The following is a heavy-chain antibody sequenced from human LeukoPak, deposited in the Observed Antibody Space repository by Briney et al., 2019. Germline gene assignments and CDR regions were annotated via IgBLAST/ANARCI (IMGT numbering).Heavy chain of an antibody. D-gene: IGHD4-17*01. Sequence: GESLKLSGKGSGYRFTSYWIGWVRQMPGKCVEWMKIIYPGDSDTRYSPSFQGQVTISADKSISTAYLQWSSLKASDTAMYYCARPISLTPGDPSDYWGQGTLVTVSS. V-gene: IGHV5-51*01. J-gene: IGHJ4*02. CDR2: IYPGDSDT. CDR1: GYRFTSYW. CDR3: ARPISLTPGDPSDY.